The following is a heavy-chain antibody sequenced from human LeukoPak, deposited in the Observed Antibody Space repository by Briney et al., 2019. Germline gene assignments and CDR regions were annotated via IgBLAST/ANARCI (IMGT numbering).Heavy chain of an antibody. V-gene: IGHV1-18*01. CDR1: GYTFTSYG. CDR2: ISAYNGNT. CDR3: ARVVSLVVAATPSDY. Sequence: GASVKVSCKASGYTFTSYGISWVRQAPGQGLEWMGWISAYNGNTNYAQKLQGRVTMTTDPSTSTAYMELRSLRSDDTAVYYCARVVSLVVAATPSDYWGQGTLVTVSS. D-gene: IGHD2-15*01. J-gene: IGHJ4*02.